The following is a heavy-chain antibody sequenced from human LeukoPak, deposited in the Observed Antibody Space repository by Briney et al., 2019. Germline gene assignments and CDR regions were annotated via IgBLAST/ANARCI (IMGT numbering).Heavy chain of an antibody. CDR1: GYTFTSNY. CDR2: ISPSGGST. D-gene: IGHD2-21*02. Sequence: ASVKVSCKAFGYTFTSNYMHWVRQAPGQGPEWMGVISPSGGSTTYAQKFQGRVTLTRDMSTSTDYLELSSLRSEDTAVYYCARKRHIVVVTAITDAFDIWGQGTMVTVSS. V-gene: IGHV1-46*01. J-gene: IGHJ3*02. CDR3: ARKRHIVVVTAITDAFDI.